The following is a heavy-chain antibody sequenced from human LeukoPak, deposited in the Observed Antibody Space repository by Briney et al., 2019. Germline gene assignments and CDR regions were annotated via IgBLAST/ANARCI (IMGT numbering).Heavy chain of an antibody. CDR3: ARTEALSGTALAY. J-gene: IGHJ4*02. V-gene: IGHV1-69*05. CDR2: ITPLLGKT. Sequence: ASVKVSCKASGYTFTSYDINWVRQATGQGLEWMGGITPLLGKTSNAERFQGRVTITTDEATRTVYMELSSLRSEDTAVYYCARTEALSGTALAYWGQGTLVTVSS. CDR1: GYTFTSYD. D-gene: IGHD1-7*01.